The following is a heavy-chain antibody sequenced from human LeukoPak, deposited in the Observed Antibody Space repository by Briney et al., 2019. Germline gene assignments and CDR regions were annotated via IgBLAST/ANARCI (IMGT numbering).Heavy chain of an antibody. CDR3: AREDGLTEFDY. CDR1: GGSISSGSYY. J-gene: IGHJ4*02. D-gene: IGHD7-27*01. Sequence: SETLSLTCTVSGGSISSGSYYWSWIRQPAGKGLEWIGHIYTSGSTNYNPSLKSRVTISVDTSKNQFSLKLSSVTAADTAVYYCAREDGLTEFDYWGQGTLVTVSS. CDR2: IYTSGST. V-gene: IGHV4-61*09.